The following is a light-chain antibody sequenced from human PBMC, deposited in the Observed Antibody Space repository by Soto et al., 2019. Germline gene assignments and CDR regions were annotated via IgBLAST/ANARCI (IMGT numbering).Light chain of an antibody. CDR2: GAS. V-gene: IGKV3-15*01. Sequence: EIVMTQSPATLSVSPGERATLSCRASQSVSSNLAWYQHKPGQAPRLLIYGASTRATGIPARFSGGGSGTEFTLTISSLQSEDFAVYYCQQYDNWRGTFGQGTKVEIK. CDR3: QQYDNWRGT. CDR1: QSVSSN. J-gene: IGKJ1*01.